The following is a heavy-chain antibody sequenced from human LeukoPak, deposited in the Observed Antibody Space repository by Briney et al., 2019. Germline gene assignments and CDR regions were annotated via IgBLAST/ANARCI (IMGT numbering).Heavy chain of an antibody. J-gene: IGHJ4*02. D-gene: IGHD3-3*01. CDR1: GGSINSYY. V-gene: IGHV4-59*01. CDR2: IYYSGST. CDR3: AGDFWSGYYFRD. Sequence: PSETLSLTCTVSGGSINSYYWSWIRQPPGKGLEWIGYIYYSGSTNYNPSLKSRVTISVDTSKNQFSLKLSSVTAADTAVYYCAGDFWSGYYFRDWGQGTLVTVSS.